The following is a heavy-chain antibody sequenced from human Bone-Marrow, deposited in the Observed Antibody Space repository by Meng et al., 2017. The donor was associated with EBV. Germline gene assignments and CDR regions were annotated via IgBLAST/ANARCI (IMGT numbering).Heavy chain of an antibody. D-gene: IGHD1-26*01. J-gene: IGHJ4*02. CDR1: GGSISSSSYY. CDR3: ARVSVGATFFDY. Sequence: QRQTQGSGPGLVKPSETLSLTCTVSGGSISSSSYYWGWIRQPPGKGLEWIGSIYYSGSTYYNPSLKSRVTISVDTSKNQFSLKLSSVTAADTAVYYCARVSVGATFFDYWGQGTLVTVSS. V-gene: IGHV4-39*07. CDR2: IYYSGST.